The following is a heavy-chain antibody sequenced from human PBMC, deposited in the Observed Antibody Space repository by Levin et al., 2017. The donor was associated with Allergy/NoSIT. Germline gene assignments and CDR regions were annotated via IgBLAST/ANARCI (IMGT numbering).Heavy chain of an antibody. Sequence: GGSLRLSCAASGFTFSSYAMSWVRQAPGKGLEWVSAMSGSGGSTYHADSVKGRFTISRDNSKNTLYLQMNSLRAEDTAVYYCAKRSLSGYCSGGSCLDAFDIWGQGTMVTVSS. V-gene: IGHV3-23*01. CDR3: AKRSLSGYCSGGSCLDAFDI. D-gene: IGHD2-15*01. CDR1: GFTFSSYA. CDR2: MSGSGGST. J-gene: IGHJ3*02.